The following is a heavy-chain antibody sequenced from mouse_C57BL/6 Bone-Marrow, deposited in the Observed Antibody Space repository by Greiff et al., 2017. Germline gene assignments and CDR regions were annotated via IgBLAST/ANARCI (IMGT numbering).Heavy chain of an antibody. D-gene: IGHD1-1*01. Sequence: VQLQQPGAELVKPGASVKMSCKASGYTFTSYWITWVKQRPGQGLEWIGDIYPGSGSTNYNEKFKSKATLTVDTSSSTAYMQLSSLTSEDSAVYYCARWNYYGSSYGWFAYWGQGTLVTVSA. J-gene: IGHJ3*01. CDR3: ARWNYYGSSYGWFAY. V-gene: IGHV1-55*01. CDR2: IYPGSGST. CDR1: GYTFTSYW.